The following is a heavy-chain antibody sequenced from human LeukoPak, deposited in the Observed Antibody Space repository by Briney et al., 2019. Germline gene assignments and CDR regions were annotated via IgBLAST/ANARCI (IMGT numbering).Heavy chain of an antibody. CDR1: GFTFSTYW. V-gene: IGHV3-74*01. J-gene: IGHJ4*02. Sequence: GGSLRLSCAASGFTFSTYWMHWVRQAPGKGLVWVSRISSDGSITGYADSVKGRFTISRDNAKNTLYLQMNSLRAEDTAVYYCARHLNYYLDYWGQGTLVTVSS. CDR3: ARHLNYYLDY. D-gene: IGHD3-10*01. CDR2: ISSDGSIT.